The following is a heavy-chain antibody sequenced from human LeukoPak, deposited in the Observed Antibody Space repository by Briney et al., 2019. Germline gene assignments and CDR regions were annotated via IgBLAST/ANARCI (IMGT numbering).Heavy chain of an antibody. Sequence: GGSLRLSCAASGFTFSNFGMHWVRQAPGKGLEWVAFIRNDGSTKYYADSVKGRFTISRDNSKNTLYLQMNSLRAEDTAVYYCALNPGGTVDYWGQGTLVTVSS. V-gene: IGHV3-30*02. CDR1: GFTFSNFG. CDR3: ALNPGGTVDY. CDR2: IRNDGSTK. D-gene: IGHD2-15*01. J-gene: IGHJ4*02.